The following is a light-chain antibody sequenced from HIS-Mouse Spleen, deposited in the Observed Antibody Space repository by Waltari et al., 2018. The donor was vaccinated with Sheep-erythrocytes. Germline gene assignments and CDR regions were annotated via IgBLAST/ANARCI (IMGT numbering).Light chain of an antibody. CDR2: DVS. Sequence: QSALTPPRSVSGSPGQSVTIPRPGTSSDVGGYNHVSWYQQHPGKAPKLMIYDVSKRPSGVPDRLSGSKSGNTASLTISGLQAEDEADYYCCSYAGSYNHVFATGTKVTVL. CDR3: CSYAGSYNHV. CDR1: SSDVGGYNH. J-gene: IGLJ1*01. V-gene: IGLV2-11*01.